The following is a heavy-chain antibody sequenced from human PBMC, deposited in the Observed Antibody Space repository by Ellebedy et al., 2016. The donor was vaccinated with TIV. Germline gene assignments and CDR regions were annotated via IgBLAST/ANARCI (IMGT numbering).Heavy chain of an antibody. Sequence: SETLSLXXVISGASISSDHWWSWVRQSPGKGLEWIGEIYHRGSINYNPSFASRVTMSVDKAKNQFSLNLTSLTAADTAVYYCTRIWGQRLTNYYYNGMDVWGQGTTVTVSS. V-gene: IGHV4-4*02. D-gene: IGHD3-22*01. J-gene: IGHJ6*02. CDR2: IYHRGSI. CDR1: GASISSDHW. CDR3: TRIWGQRLTNYYYNGMDV.